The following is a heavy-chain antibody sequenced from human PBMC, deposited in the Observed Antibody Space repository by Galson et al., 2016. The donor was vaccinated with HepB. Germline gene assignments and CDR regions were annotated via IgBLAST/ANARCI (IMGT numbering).Heavy chain of an antibody. D-gene: IGHD6-19*01. CDR2: ISGSGGST. V-gene: IGHV3-23*01. CDR3: VKDTAGSVWFRYWYFDL. CDR1: GFTFSSYA. J-gene: IGHJ2*01. Sequence: SLRLSCAASGFTFSSYAMGWVRQAPGKGLEWVSSISGSGGSTYYADSVKGRFSISRDNSKNTLYLQMNSLRAEDTALYYCVKDTAGSVWFRYWYFDLCGRGTLGTVSS.